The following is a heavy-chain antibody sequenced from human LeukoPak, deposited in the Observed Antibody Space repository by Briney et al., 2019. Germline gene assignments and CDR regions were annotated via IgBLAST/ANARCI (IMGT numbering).Heavy chain of an antibody. Sequence: ASVKVSCKVSGYTLTELSMHWVRQAPGKGLEWMGGFDPEDGETIYAQKFQGRVTMTEDTSTDTAYMELSSLRSEDTAVYYCATENRRYCSGGSCQHRRMKYNWFDPWGQGTLVTVSS. V-gene: IGHV1-24*01. D-gene: IGHD2-15*01. CDR1: GYTLTELS. J-gene: IGHJ5*02. CDR3: ATENRRYCSGGSCQHRRMKYNWFDP. CDR2: FDPEDGET.